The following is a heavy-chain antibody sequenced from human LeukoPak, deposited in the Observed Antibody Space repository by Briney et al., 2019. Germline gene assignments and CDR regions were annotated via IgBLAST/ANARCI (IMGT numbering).Heavy chain of an antibody. V-gene: IGHV4-59*01. CDR2: IYYSGST. CDR1: GGSISSYY. CDR3: ARAWLSYYDILTGYPIVFDY. J-gene: IGHJ4*02. D-gene: IGHD3-9*01. Sequence: SETLSLTCTVSGGSISSYYWSWIRQPPGKGLEWIGYIYYSGSTNYNPSLKSRVTISVDTSKNQFSLKLSSVTAADTAVYYCARAWLSYYDILTGYPIVFDYWGQGTLVTVSS.